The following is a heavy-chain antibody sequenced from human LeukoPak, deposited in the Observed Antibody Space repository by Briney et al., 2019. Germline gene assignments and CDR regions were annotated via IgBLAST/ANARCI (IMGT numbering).Heavy chain of an antibody. CDR3: ARVRSGSDNDY. V-gene: IGHV3-7*01. J-gene: IGHJ4*02. D-gene: IGHD1-26*01. Sequence: GGSLRLSCAASGFTFSSYWMSWVRQAPGKGLEGVANIKQDGSEKYYVDSVKGRFTISRDNAKNSLYLQMNSLRAEDTAVYYCARVRSGSDNDYWGQGTLVTVSS. CDR1: GFTFSSYW. CDR2: IKQDGSEK.